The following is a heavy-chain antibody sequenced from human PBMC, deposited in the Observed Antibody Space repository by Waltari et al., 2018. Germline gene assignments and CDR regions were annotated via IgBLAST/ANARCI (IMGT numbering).Heavy chain of an antibody. J-gene: IGHJ3*02. D-gene: IGHD3-3*01. CDR2: IYPGDSDT. V-gene: IGHV5-51*03. Sequence: EVQLVQSGAEVKKPGESLKISCKGSGYSFTSYWIGWVRQMPGKGLAWMGIIYPGDSDTRYSPSFQGQVTISADKSISTAYLQWSSLKASDTAMYYCARQYYDFWSGYYRKDAFDIWGQGTMVTVSS. CDR3: ARQYYDFWSGYYRKDAFDI. CDR1: GYSFTSYW.